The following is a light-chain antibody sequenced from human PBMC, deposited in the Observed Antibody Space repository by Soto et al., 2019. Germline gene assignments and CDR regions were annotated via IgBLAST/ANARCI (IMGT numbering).Light chain of an antibody. J-gene: IGLJ1*01. V-gene: IGLV2-23*01. CDR2: EGS. CDR3: CSYAGSSYYV. CDR1: SSDVGSYNL. Sequence: QSALTQPASVSGSPGQSITISCTGTSSDVGSYNLVSWYQQHPGKAPKLMIYEGSKRPSGVSNRFSGSKSGNTASLTISGLQAEDEADYYCCSYAGSSYYVFGTRTKLTVL.